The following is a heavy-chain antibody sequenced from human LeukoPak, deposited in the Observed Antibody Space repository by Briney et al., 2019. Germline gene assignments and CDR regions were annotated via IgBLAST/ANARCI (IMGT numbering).Heavy chain of an antibody. Sequence: GESLKVSCKASGYTFTSYYMHWVRQAPGQGLEWMGVINPSAGSTSYAQKFQGRVTMTRDMSTSTVYMELSSLRSDDTAVYYCAISEYSSSWRAFDIWGQGTLVTVSS. J-gene: IGHJ3*02. CDR1: GYTFTSYY. D-gene: IGHD6-13*01. V-gene: IGHV1-46*01. CDR3: AISEYSSSWRAFDI. CDR2: INPSAGST.